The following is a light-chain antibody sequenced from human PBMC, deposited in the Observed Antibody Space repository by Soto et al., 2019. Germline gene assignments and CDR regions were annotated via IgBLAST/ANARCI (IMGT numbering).Light chain of an antibody. V-gene: IGKV1-5*01. J-gene: IGKJ1*01. CDR3: QHSWT. CDR2: DAS. Sequence: DIQMTQSPSTLSASVGDRVTITCRASQSISSWLAWYQQKPGKAPKLLIYDASSLERGVPTRFSGSGSGTEFTLTISSLRPDDFATYYCQHSWTFGQGTKVEIK. CDR1: QSISSW.